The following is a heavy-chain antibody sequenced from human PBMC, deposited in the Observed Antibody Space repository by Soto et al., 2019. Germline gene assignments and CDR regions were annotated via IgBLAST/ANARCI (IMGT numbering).Heavy chain of an antibody. V-gene: IGHV1-2*04. CDR3: ARDWAMVRGVFDS. Sequence: ASVKVSCKASGYTFTGYYMHWVRQAPGQGLEWMGWINPNSGGTNYAQKFQGWVTMTRDTSISTAYMELSRLRSDDTAVYYCARDWAMVRGVFDSWGQGTLVTSPQ. J-gene: IGHJ4*02. CDR1: GYTFTGYY. CDR2: INPNSGGT. D-gene: IGHD3-10*01.